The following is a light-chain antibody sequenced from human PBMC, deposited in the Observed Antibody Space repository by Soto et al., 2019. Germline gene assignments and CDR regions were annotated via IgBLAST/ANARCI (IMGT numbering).Light chain of an antibody. CDR1: SSDVGAYNY. CDR3: CSYAGSYTFDV. V-gene: IGLV2-11*01. J-gene: IGLJ1*01. Sequence: QSALTQPRSVSGSPGQSVTISCTGTSSDVGAYNYVSWYQQHPDKAPKLVIYDVSERPSGVPDRFSGSKSGNTASLTISGLQAEDEADYYCCSYAGSYTFDVFGTGTKLTVL. CDR2: DVS.